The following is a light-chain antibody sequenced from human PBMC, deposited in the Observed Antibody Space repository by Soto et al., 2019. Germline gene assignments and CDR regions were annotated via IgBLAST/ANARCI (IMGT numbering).Light chain of an antibody. CDR3: LQHNVFPRT. Sequence: DIQMTQSPSSLSASVGDRVTITCRASQAIINDLAWYQQKPGSAPKRLIYGSSSLQSGVPSRFSGSGSGTEFTLTITGLQPEDFATYSCLQHNVFPRTFGQGTKVDIK. V-gene: IGKV1-17*01. CDR1: QAIIND. J-gene: IGKJ1*01. CDR2: GSS.